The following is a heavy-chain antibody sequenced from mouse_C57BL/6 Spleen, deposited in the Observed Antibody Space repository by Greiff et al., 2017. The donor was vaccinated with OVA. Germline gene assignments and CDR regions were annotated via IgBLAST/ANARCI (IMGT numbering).Heavy chain of an antibody. V-gene: IGHV5-9*01. J-gene: IGHJ3*01. Sequence: EVMLVESGGGLVKPGGSLKLSCAASGFTFSSYTMSWVRQTPEKRLEWVATISGGGGNTYYPDSVKGRFTISRDNAKNTLYLQMSSLRSEDTALYYCARHDYGSRSWCAYWGQGTLVTVSA. CDR3: ARHDYGSRSWCAY. CDR1: GFTFSSYT. CDR2: ISGGGGNT. D-gene: IGHD1-1*01.